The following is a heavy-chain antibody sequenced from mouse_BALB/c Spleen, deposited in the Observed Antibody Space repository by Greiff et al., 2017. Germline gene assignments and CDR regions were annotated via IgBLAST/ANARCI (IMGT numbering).Heavy chain of an antibody. J-gene: IGHJ4*01. CDR3: ARPASFLAMDY. CDR1: GFTFSSYA. D-gene: IGHD1-2*01. CDR2: ISSGGSYT. V-gene: IGHV5-9-4*01. Sequence: EVQGVESGGGLVKPGGSLKLSCAASGFTFSSYAMSWVRQSPEKRLEWVAEISSGGSYTYYPDTVTGRFTISRDNAKNTLYLEMSSLRSEDTAMYYCARPASFLAMDYWGQGTSVTVSS.